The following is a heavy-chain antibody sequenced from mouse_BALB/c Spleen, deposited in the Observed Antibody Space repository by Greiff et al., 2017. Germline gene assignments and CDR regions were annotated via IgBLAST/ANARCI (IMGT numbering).Heavy chain of an antibody. J-gene: IGHJ2*01. CDR2: IYPSDSYT. Sequence: VQLQQPGAELVRPGASVKLSCKASGYTFTSYWINWVKQRPGQGLEWIGNIYPSDSYTNYNQKFKDKATLTVDKSSSTAYMQLSSPTSEDSAVYYCTRQLRGYFDYWGQGTTLTVSS. CDR3: TRQLRGYFDY. V-gene: IGHV1-69*02. D-gene: IGHD1-1*01. CDR1: GYTFTSYW.